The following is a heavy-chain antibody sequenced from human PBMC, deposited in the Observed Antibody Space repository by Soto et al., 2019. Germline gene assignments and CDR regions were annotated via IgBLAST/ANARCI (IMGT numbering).Heavy chain of an antibody. J-gene: IGHJ4*02. CDR3: AVGGNSGSFDY. CDR1: GGTFSSYA. D-gene: IGHD3-10*01. V-gene: IGHV1-69*06. CDR2: IIPIFGTA. Sequence: QVQLVQSGAEVKKPGSSVKVSCKASGGTFSSYAISWVRQAPGQGLEWMGGIIPIFGTANYAQKFQGRGTIPADKSTSKADMELSSLRYEDKAVYYCAVGGNSGSFDYWGQGALVTVSS.